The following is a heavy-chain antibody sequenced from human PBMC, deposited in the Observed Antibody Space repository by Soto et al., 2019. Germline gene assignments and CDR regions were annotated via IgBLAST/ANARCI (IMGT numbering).Heavy chain of an antibody. CDR2: ISSSGSTI. Sequence: WGSLRLSCAASGFTFISYEMNFVRQSPGKWLEWVSYISSSGSTIYYADSVKGRFTISRDNAKNSLYLQMNSLRAEDTAVYYCARTNYGSDAFDIWGQGTMVTVSS. CDR3: ARTNYGSDAFDI. CDR1: GFTFISYE. D-gene: IGHD4-17*01. J-gene: IGHJ3*02. V-gene: IGHV3-48*03.